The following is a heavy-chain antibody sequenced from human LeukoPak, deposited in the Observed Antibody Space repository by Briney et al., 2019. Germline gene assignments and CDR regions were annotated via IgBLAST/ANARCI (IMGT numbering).Heavy chain of an antibody. CDR3: ARITSAFCDQ. D-gene: IGHD3-10*01. CDR1: GGSISSGSYY. J-gene: IGHJ4*02. V-gene: IGHV4-39*07. Sequence: PSETLSLTCTVSGGSISSGSYYWGWIRQPPGKGLEWIGSIYYSGTTYYNPSLKSRVTISLDTSKNQFSPKLSSVTAADTAVYYCARITSAFCDQWGQGILVTVSS. CDR2: IYYSGTT.